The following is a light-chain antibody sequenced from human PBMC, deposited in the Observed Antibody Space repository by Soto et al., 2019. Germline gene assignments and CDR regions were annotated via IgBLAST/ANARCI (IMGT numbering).Light chain of an antibody. CDR1: PSISSF. CDR2: GAS. CDR3: QQYYSSPT. Sequence: EIVLTQSPGTLSLSPGERATLSCRASPSISSFLAWYQQKPGQAPRLLIYGASSRATGIPDRFSGSGSGTDLTLTINSLQPEDSAVYYCQQYYSSPTLGQGTKVELK. J-gene: IGKJ1*01. V-gene: IGKV3-20*01.